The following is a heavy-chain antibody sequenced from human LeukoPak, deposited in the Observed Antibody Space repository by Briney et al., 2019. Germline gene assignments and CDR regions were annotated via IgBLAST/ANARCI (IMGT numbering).Heavy chain of an antibody. V-gene: IGHV3-23*05. CDR1: GFTFSSYA. J-gene: IGHJ6*02. CDR3: ARPLRFNNNMDV. CDR2: IYSNGNG. Sequence: GGSLRLSCAASGFTFSSYAMHWVRQTPGKGLEWVSIIYSNGNGYYAASVEGRFTISRDNSKNTVYLQMNSLTAEDTAVYYCARPLRFNNNMDVWGQGTTVIVSS. D-gene: IGHD3-3*01.